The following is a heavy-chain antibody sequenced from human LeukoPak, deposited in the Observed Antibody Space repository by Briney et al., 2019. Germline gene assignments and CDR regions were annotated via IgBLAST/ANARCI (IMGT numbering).Heavy chain of an antibody. CDR2: INPNSGGT. Sequence: GASVKVSCKASGYTFTGYYMHWVRQAPGQGLEWMGWINPNSGGTNYAQKFQGWVTMTRDTSISTAYMELSRLRSDDTAVYYCARAPRSTYDILTGYYTGYYFDYWGQGTLVTASS. J-gene: IGHJ4*02. CDR1: GYTFTGYY. D-gene: IGHD3-9*01. V-gene: IGHV1-2*04. CDR3: ARAPRSTYDILTGYYTGYYFDY.